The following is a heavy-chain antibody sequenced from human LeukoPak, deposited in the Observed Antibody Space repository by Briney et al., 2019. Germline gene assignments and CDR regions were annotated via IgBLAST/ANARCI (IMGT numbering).Heavy chain of an antibody. CDR1: GGSISSSSYY. CDR2: IYYSGST. V-gene: IGHV4-39*01. D-gene: IGHD3-16*02. J-gene: IGHJ4*02. CDR3: ARELPYVWGSYRSYYFDY. Sequence: PSETLSLTCTVSGGSISSSSYYWGWIRQPPGKGLEWIGSIYYSGSTYYNPSLKSRVTISVDTSKNQFSLKLSSVTAADTAVYYCARELPYVWGSYRSYYFDYWGQGTLVTVSS.